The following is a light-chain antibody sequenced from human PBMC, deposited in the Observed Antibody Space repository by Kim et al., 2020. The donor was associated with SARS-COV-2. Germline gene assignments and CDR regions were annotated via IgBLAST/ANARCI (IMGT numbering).Light chain of an antibody. CDR3: QHYDSLPIT. Sequence: SPVERSTLSCTASQNVRANYLAWYQRKSGQAPRLLIYHASIRAIGIPDRFSGSGSGADFTLTISRLEPEDFAVYYCQHYDSLPITFGQGTRLEIK. CDR1: QNVRANY. V-gene: IGKV3-20*01. CDR2: HAS. J-gene: IGKJ5*01.